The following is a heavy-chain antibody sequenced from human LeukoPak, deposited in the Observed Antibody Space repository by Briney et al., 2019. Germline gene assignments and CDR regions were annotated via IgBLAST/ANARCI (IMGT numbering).Heavy chain of an antibody. CDR1: GFTFSSYW. CDR3: ARESKGRSKIDY. D-gene: IGHD4-17*01. CDR2: IKQDGSEK. V-gene: IGHV3-7*01. J-gene: IGHJ4*02. Sequence: GGSLRLSCAASGFTFSSYWMSWVRQAPGKGLEWVGNIKQDGSEKYYADSVKGRFTISRDNAKNSLYLQMNSLRAEDTAVYYCARESKGRSKIDYWGQGTLVTVSS.